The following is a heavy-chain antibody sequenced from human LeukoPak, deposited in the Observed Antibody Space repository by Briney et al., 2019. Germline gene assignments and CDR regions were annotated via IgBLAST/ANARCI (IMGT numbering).Heavy chain of an antibody. Sequence: SETLSLTCTVSGGSISSTSYYWGWIRQPPGKGLEWIGSIYYTGSTYYNPSLKSRVTISVDTSKNQFSLKLSSVTAADTAVYYCAKQRRDGYNYFDYWGQGTLVTVSS. J-gene: IGHJ4*02. D-gene: IGHD5-24*01. V-gene: IGHV4-39*01. CDR1: GGSISSTSYY. CDR2: IYYTGST. CDR3: AKQRRDGYNYFDY.